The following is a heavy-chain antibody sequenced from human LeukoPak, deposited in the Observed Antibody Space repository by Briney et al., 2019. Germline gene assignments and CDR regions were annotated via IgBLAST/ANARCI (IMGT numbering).Heavy chain of an antibody. V-gene: IGHV4-39*07. J-gene: IGHJ4*02. CDR1: GGSISSSSYY. Sequence: PSETLSLTCTVSGGSISSSSYYWGWIRQPPGKGLEWIGSIYYSGSTYYNPSLKSRVTISVDTSKNQFSLKLSSVTAADTAVYYCAKGVGVVVIGAFGYWGQGTLVTVSS. CDR3: AKGVGVVVIGAFGY. CDR2: IYYSGST. D-gene: IGHD2-21*01.